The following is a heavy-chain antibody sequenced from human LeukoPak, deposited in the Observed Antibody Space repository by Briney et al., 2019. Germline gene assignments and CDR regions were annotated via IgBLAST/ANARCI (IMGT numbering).Heavy chain of an antibody. Sequence: GASVKVSCKASRYTFTGYYMHWVRQAPGQGLEWMGWINPNSGGTNYAQKFQGRVTMTRDTSISTAYMELSRLRSDDTAVYYCARVSTSCCYEIDYWGQGTLVTVSS. V-gene: IGHV1-2*02. D-gene: IGHD2-2*01. CDR2: INPNSGGT. CDR3: ARVSTSCCYEIDY. J-gene: IGHJ4*02. CDR1: RYTFTGYY.